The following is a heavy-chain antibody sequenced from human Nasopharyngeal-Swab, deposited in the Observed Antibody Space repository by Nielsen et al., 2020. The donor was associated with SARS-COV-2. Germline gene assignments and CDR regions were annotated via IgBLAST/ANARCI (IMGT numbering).Heavy chain of an antibody. V-gene: IGHV1-2*06. D-gene: IGHD5-18*01. Sequence: SVKVSCKASGYTFTGYYMHWVRQAPGQGLEWMGRINPNSGGTNYAQKFQGRVTMTRDTSISTAYMELSRLRSDDTAVYYCARGGGYSYVVYYYYYGMDVWGQGTTVTVSS. CDR2: INPNSGGT. CDR1: GYTFTGYY. J-gene: IGHJ6*02. CDR3: ARGGGYSYVVYYYYYGMDV.